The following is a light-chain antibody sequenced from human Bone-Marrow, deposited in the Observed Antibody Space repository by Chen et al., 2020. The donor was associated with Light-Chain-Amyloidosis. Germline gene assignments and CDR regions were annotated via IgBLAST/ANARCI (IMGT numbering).Light chain of an antibody. CDR3: QVWNRSSDRPV. CDR1: NIGSTS. Sequence: YVLTQPSSLSVAPGLTATIDCEGNNIGSTSVHWYQPSPGQAPLLVVYDACNRPSGIPALLSGFNSGNTATLTISRVEAGDEADYYCQVWNRSSDRPVFGGGTKLTVL. V-gene: IGLV3-21*02. CDR2: DAC. J-gene: IGLJ3*02.